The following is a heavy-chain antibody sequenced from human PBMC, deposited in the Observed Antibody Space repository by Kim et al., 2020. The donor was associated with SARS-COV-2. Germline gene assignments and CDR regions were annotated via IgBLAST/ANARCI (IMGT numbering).Heavy chain of an antibody. D-gene: IGHD3-22*01. V-gene: IGHV3-23*01. CDR3: AKDLTYYYDSSGSEDDY. Sequence: VKGRFTISRDNSKNTLYLQMNSLRAEDTAVYYCAKDLTYYYDSSGSEDDYWGQGTLVTFSS. J-gene: IGHJ4*02.